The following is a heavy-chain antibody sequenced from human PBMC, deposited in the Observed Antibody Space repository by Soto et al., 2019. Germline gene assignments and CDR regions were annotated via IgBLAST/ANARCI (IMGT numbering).Heavy chain of an antibody. J-gene: IGHJ6*02. V-gene: IGHV3-30*18. CDR2: ISYDGSNK. CDR1: GFTFSSYV. Sequence: GGSLRLSCAASGFTFSSYVMHWVRPAPGKGLEWVAVISYDGSNKYYADSVKGRFTISRDNSKNTLYLQMNSLRAEDTAVYYCAKGDPSSSSPYYYGMDVWGQGTTVTVSS. D-gene: IGHD6-6*01. CDR3: AKGDPSSSSPYYYGMDV.